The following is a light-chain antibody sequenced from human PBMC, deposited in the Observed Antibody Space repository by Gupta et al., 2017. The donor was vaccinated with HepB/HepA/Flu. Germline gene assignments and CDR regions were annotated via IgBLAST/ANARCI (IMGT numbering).Light chain of an antibody. CDR2: AAS. J-gene: IGKJ3*01. CDR3: QKYVSGLFT. V-gene: IGKV1-27*01. Sequence: DIRMTQSPSSLSASVGDRVTITCRASQGISNYLAWYQQKPGKVPKLLIYAASTVKSGVPSRFSGSGSGTDFTLTISSLQTEDVANYYCQKYVSGLFTFGHGTKLDTK. CDR1: QGISNY.